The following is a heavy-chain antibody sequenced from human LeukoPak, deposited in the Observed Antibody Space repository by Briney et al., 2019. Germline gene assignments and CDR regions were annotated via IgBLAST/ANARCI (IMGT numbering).Heavy chain of an antibody. CDR3: ARVFTMVRGVIGAFDI. CDR1: GFTFSSYG. Sequence: GGSLRLSCAASGFTFSSYGMHWVRQAPGKGLEWVAVISYDGSNKYYADSVKGRFTISRDNSKNTLYLQMNSLRAEDTAVYYCARVFTMVRGVIGAFDIWGQGTMVTVSS. J-gene: IGHJ3*02. D-gene: IGHD3-10*01. CDR2: ISYDGSNK. V-gene: IGHV3-30*03.